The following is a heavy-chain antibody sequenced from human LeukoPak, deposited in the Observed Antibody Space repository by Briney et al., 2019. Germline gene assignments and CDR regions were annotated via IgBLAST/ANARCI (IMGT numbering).Heavy chain of an antibody. D-gene: IGHD5-12*01. CDR1: GDSINNFY. V-gene: IGHV4-4*07. CDR2: IDTRGNT. Sequence: SSETLSLTCTVSGDSINNFYWSWIRQPAEKGLEWIGRIDTRGNTRYCPSLKSRLTMSLDTSKNQFSLRLNSVTAADTAIYYCARGLVSEIPGYDFEDYFEYWGQGTLVTVSS. J-gene: IGHJ4*02. CDR3: ARGLVSEIPGYDFEDYFEY.